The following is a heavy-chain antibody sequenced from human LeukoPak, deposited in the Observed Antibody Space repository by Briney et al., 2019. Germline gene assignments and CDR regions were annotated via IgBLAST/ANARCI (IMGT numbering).Heavy chain of an antibody. V-gene: IGHV3-48*03. J-gene: IGHJ6*04. CDR1: GFTFSSYE. D-gene: IGHD3-10*02. CDR3: AELGITLIGGV. CDR2: ISSSCSTI. Sequence: GGSLRLSCAASGFTFSSYEMNWVRQAPGKGLEWVSYISSSCSTIYHADSVKGRFPIYRDNDKNSLYLQMNSLRAEDTAVYYCAELGITLIGGVWGKGATVTISS.